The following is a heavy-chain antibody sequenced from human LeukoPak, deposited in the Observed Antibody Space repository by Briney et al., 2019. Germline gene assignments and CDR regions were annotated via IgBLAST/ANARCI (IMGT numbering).Heavy chain of an antibody. CDR2: ISGSGGST. CDR1: GFTFSSYA. CDR3: AKGKYYYDSSGYPY. J-gene: IGHJ4*02. V-gene: IGHV3-23*01. D-gene: IGHD3-22*01. Sequence: GGSLRLSCAASGFTFSSYAMSWVRQAPGKGLEWVSAISGSGGSTYYADSVKGRFTISRDNPKNTLYLQMNSLRAEDTAVYYCAKGKYYYDSSGYPYWGQGTLVTVSS.